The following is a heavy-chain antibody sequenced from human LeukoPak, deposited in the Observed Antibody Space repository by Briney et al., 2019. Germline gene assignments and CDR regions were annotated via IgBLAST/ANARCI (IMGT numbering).Heavy chain of an antibody. Sequence: SVKVSCKASGGTFSSYAISCVRQAPGQGLEWMGRIIPIFGTANYAQKFQGRVTITTDESTSTAYMELSSLRSEDTAVYYCARERGYSYGYPDYWGQGTLVTVSS. CDR2: IIPIFGTA. V-gene: IGHV1-69*05. D-gene: IGHD5-18*01. J-gene: IGHJ4*02. CDR1: GGTFSSYA. CDR3: ARERGYSYGYPDY.